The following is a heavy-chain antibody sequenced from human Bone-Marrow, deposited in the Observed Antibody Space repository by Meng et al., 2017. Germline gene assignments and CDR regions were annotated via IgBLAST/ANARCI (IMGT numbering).Heavy chain of an antibody. CDR1: GGPISSGGYS. Sequence: SETLSLTCTVPGGPISSGGYSWSWIRQHPGKVLAWIGYIYYSGSTYYNPSLKSLVTISVDTSKNQFSLKLSSVTAADTAVYYCARSHYYDSSGYYSVGTSGNAFDIWGQGTMVTVSS. CDR2: IYYSGST. CDR3: ARSHYYDSSGYYSVGTSGNAFDI. V-gene: IGHV4-31*01. J-gene: IGHJ3*02. D-gene: IGHD3-22*01.